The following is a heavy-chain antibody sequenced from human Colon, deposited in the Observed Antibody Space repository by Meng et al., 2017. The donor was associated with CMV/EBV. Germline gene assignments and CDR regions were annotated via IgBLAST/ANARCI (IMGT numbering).Heavy chain of an antibody. V-gene: IGHV3-15*05. CDR3: ARDLVGATGDF. CDR2: IKSKTDGGTT. J-gene: IGHJ4*02. Sequence: GESLKISCAASGFTFSNAWMSWVRQAPGKGLEWVGRIKSKTDGGTTDYAAPVKGRFTISRDNAKNTVYLQMNSLRVEDTAVYYCARDLVGATGDFWGQGTLVTVSS. CDR1: GFTFSNAW. D-gene: IGHD2-15*01.